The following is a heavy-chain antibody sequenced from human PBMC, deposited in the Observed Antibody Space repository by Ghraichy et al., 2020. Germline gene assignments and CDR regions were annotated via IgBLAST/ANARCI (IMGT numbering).Heavy chain of an antibody. V-gene: IGHV4-4*02. CDR2: IYHSGST. Sequence: SETLSLTCAVSGGSISSSNWWSWVRQPPGKGLEWIGEIYHSGSTNYNPSLKSRVTISVDKSKNQFSLKLSSVTAADTAVYYCVSFYGSGSYAFFDYWGQGTLVTVSS. CDR3: VSFYGSGSYAFFDY. D-gene: IGHD3-10*01. J-gene: IGHJ4*02. CDR1: GGSISSSNW.